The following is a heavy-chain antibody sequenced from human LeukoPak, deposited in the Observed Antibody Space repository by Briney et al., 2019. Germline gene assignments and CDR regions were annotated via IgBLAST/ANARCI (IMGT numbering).Heavy chain of an antibody. V-gene: IGHV4-59*01. CDR3: ARCHSNSSWVYYFDY. CDR2: IYYSGST. J-gene: IGHJ4*02. Sequence: SETLSLTCTVSGGSISSYYWSWIRQPPGKGLEWIGYIYYSGSTNYNPSLKSRVTISVDTSKNQFSLKLSSVTAADTAVYYCARCHSNSSWVYYFDYWGQGSLVTVSS. D-gene: IGHD6-13*01. CDR1: GGSISSYY.